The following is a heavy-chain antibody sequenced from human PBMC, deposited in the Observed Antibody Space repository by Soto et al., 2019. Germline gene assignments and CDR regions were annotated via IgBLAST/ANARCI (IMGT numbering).Heavy chain of an antibody. J-gene: IGHJ4*02. CDR1: GYTFSRYA. CDR2: IQAGNDNT. D-gene: IGHD3-16*01. Sequence: QVQLVQSGAEVKKPGASVKVSCKASGYTFSRYALHWVRQAPGQGPQWMGWIQAGNDNTKYSQKFQGRVTLSSDTPASTAYMEMNTVTSEDTAVYYCARETLLGGVTGFSNWGQGTLFTVSS. CDR3: ARETLLGGVTGFSN. V-gene: IGHV1-3*01.